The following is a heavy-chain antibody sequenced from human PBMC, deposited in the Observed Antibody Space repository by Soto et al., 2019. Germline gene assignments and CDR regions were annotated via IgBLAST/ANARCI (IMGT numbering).Heavy chain of an antibody. V-gene: IGHV3-23*01. J-gene: IGHJ4*02. CDR2: ISGSGGST. D-gene: IGHD3-3*01. CDR1: GFTFSSYA. Sequence: HPGGSLRLSCAASGFTFSSYAMSWVRQAPGKGLEWVSAISGSGGSTYYADSVKGRFTISRDNSKNTLYLQMNSLRAEDTAVYYCAKDSGFWSGYYPDYYFDYWGQGTLVTVSS. CDR3: AKDSGFWSGYYPDYYFDY.